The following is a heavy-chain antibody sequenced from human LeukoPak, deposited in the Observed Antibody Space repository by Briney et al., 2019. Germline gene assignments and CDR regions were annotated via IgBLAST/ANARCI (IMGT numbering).Heavy chain of an antibody. J-gene: IGHJ6*02. Sequence: SETPSLTCAVYGGSFSGYYWSWIRQPPGKGLEWIGEINHSGSTNYNPSLKSRVTISVDTSKNQFSLKLSSVTAADTAVYYCARGLRRPCSSTSCYTNYYYGMDVWGQGTTVTVSS. V-gene: IGHV4-34*01. CDR3: ARGLRRPCSSTSCYTNYYYGMDV. CDR1: GGSFSGYY. D-gene: IGHD2-2*02. CDR2: INHSGST.